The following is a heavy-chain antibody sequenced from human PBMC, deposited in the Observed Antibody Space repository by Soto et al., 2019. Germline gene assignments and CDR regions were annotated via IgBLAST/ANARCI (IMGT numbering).Heavy chain of an antibody. Sequence: ASVKVCCKDSGHSLAELGRQWVRQAQEKGLEWMGWMNPNSGNTGYAQKFQGRVTMTRNTSISTAYMGLSSLRSEDTAVYYCARGYDSSGWYSPALDYWGQGTLVTVSS. CDR2: MNPNSGNT. D-gene: IGHD6-19*01. V-gene: IGHV1-8*01. J-gene: IGHJ4*02. CDR3: ARGYDSSGWYSPALDY. CDR1: GHSLAELG.